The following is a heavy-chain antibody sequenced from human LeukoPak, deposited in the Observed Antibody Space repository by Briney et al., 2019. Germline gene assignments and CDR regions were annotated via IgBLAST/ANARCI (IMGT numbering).Heavy chain of an antibody. J-gene: IGHJ4*02. CDR2: ISSNGGST. D-gene: IGHD3-10*01. Sequence: GGSLRLSCAASGFTFSSYAMHWVRQAPGKGLEYVSAISSNGGSTYYANSVKGRFTISRDNSKNTLYLQMGSLRAEDMAVYYCARDESDYYGSGSYALDYWGQGTLVTVSS. CDR1: GFTFSSYA. V-gene: IGHV3-64*01. CDR3: ARDESDYYGSGSYALDY.